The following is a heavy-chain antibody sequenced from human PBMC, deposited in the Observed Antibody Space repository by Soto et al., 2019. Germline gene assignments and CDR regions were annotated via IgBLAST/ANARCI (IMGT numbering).Heavy chain of an antibody. J-gene: IGHJ4*02. CDR1: GGSISSGNYY. CDR2: IYYGAST. V-gene: IGHV4-31*03. Sequence: QVQLQESGPGLVKPSQTLSLTCTASGGSISSGNYYWSWIRQQPGKGLEWIGYIYYGASTYYNPSLKSRVAISVDTSKTQFSLTLTSVSDADTAVYYCARRLGTAGSFDYWGQGTLVTVSS. D-gene: IGHD7-27*01. CDR3: ARRLGTAGSFDY.